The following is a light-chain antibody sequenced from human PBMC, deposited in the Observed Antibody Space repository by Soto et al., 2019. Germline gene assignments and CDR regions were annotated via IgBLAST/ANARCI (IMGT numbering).Light chain of an antibody. J-gene: IGLJ2*01. CDR1: SSNIGAGYD. CDR3: QSYDSSLSVV. V-gene: IGLV1-40*01. CDR2: GNS. Sequence: QSVLTQPPSVSGAPGQRVTISCTGSSSNIGAGYDVHWYQQLPGTAPKLLIYGNSNRPSGVPDRFSGSKSGTSASRAITGLQAEDGADYYCQSYDSSLSVVFGGGTKLTVL.